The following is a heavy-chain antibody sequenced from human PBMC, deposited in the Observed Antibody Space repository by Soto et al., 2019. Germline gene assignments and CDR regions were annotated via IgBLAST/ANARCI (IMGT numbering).Heavy chain of an antibody. CDR3: AKDRRPYDSIYFDY. J-gene: IGHJ4*02. Sequence: ESVGGVVQPGRSLRLSCAASGFTFSSYGMHWVRQAPGKGLEWVAVISYDGSNKYYADSVKGRFTISRDNSKNTLYLQMNSLRAEDTAVYYCAKDRRPYDSIYFDYWGQGTLVTVSS. CDR1: GFTFSSYG. CDR2: ISYDGSNK. V-gene: IGHV3-30*18. D-gene: IGHD5-12*01.